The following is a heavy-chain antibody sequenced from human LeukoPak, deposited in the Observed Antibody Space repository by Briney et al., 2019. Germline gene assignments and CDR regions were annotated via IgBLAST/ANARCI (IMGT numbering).Heavy chain of an antibody. Sequence: PGGSLRLSCAASGFTFSSYDMSWVRQAPGKGLEWVSASGGDGGSTYADSVKGRFTISRDNSKNTLYLQMTSLRAEDTAVYYCARRFWYAFDIWGQGTMVTVSS. J-gene: IGHJ3*02. V-gene: IGHV3-23*01. CDR2: SGGDGGST. CDR1: GFTFSSYD. CDR3: ARRFWYAFDI. D-gene: IGHD3-3*01.